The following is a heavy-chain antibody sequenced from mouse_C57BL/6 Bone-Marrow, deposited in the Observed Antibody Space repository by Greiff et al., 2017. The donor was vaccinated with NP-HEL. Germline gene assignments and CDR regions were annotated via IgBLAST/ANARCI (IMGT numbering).Heavy chain of an antibody. CDR1: GYTFTDYY. CDR2: IYPGSGNT. V-gene: IGHV1-76*01. J-gene: IGHJ3*01. Sequence: VQLQQSGAELVRPGASVKLSCKASGYTFTDYYINRVKQRPGQGLEWIARIYPGSGNTYYNEKFKGKATLTAEKSSSTAYMQLSSLTSEDSAVYFCARFAYWGQGTLVTVSA. CDR3: ARFAY.